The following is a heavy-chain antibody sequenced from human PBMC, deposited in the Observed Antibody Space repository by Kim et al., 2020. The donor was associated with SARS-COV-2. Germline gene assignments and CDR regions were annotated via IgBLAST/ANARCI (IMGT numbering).Heavy chain of an antibody. Sequence: GGSLRLSCAASGFTFSSYAMSWVRQAPGKGLEWVSAISGSGGSTYYADSVKGRFTISRDNSKNTLYLQMNSLRAEDTAVYYCAKTYYYDSSGYYPLLDYWGQGTLVTVSS. J-gene: IGHJ4*02. D-gene: IGHD3-22*01. CDR2: ISGSGGST. CDR3: AKTYYYDSSGYYPLLDY. V-gene: IGHV3-23*01. CDR1: GFTFSSYA.